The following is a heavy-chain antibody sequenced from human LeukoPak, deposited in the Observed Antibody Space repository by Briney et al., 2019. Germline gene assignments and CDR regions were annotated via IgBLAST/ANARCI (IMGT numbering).Heavy chain of an antibody. J-gene: IGHJ1*01. Sequence: ASVKVSCKASGYTFTSYDINWVRQATGQGLEWMGWMNPNSGNTGYARKFQGRVTITRNTSINTAYMELSSLSSEDTAVHYCATNVREARHFHYWGQGTLVTVSS. CDR1: GYTFTSYD. V-gene: IGHV1-8*03. D-gene: IGHD6-6*01. CDR2: MNPNSGNT. CDR3: ATNVREARHFHY.